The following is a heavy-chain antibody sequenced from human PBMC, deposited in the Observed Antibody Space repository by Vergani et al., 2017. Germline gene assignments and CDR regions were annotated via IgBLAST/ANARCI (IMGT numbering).Heavy chain of an antibody. CDR1: GGSFTSYH. J-gene: IGHJ6*03. CDR2: IDHTGRP. D-gene: IGHD4-11*01. Sequence: QVQLQQWGGGLLKPSETLSLTCVVNGGSFTSYHWTWIRQSPGEGLEWVGDIDHTGRPDYNPSLKSRLTMSVDKSINQFSLTLNSVTATDTAIYFCARVNTETNGHLYYYYYMDVWGQGTAVTVS. V-gene: IGHV4-34*01. CDR3: ARVNTETNGHLYYYYYMDV.